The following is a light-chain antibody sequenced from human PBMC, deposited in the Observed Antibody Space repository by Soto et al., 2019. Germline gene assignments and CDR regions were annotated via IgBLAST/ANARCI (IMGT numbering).Light chain of an antibody. CDR1: QSINNNY. J-gene: IGKJ2*01. CDR2: GVS. Sequence: EVVLTQSPGTLSLSPGERATLSCRASQSINNNYLAWYQQKPGQAPRLLIYGVSSRATGIPDRFSGSGSGTDFTLTISRLEPEDFAVYYCQQYGSPPLYTFGHGTKLEIK. CDR3: QQYGSPPLYT. V-gene: IGKV3-20*01.